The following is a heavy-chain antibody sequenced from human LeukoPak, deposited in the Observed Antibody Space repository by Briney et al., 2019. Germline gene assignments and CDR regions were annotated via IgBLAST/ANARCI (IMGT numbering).Heavy chain of an antibody. CDR1: GGSIRSYY. CDR3: ARGGYCSGGSCYSGRKDY. CDR2: INHSGST. J-gene: IGHJ4*02. V-gene: IGHV4-34*01. D-gene: IGHD2-15*01. Sequence: SETLSLTCTVSGGSIRSYYWSWVRQPPGKGLEWIGEINHSGSTNYNPSLKSRVTISVDTSKNQFSLKLSSVTAADTAVYYCARGGYCSGGSCYSGRKDYWGQGTLVTVSS.